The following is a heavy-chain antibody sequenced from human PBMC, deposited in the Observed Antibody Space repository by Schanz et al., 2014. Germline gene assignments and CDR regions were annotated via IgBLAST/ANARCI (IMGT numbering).Heavy chain of an antibody. J-gene: IGHJ4*02. CDR3: ARDRLECGAECYSVEVFEI. Sequence: QVQVVQSGAEVKKPGASVKVSCKASGYSFTPFPIHWVRQAPGQRLEWMGWINAGTGNTEYSQKFQGRVTITRDTLASTAYMELSGLRSEDTAVYYCARDRLECGAECYSVEVFEIWGQGTLVIVSS. CDR1: GYSFTPFP. D-gene: IGHD2-21*01. V-gene: IGHV1-3*01. CDR2: INAGTGNT.